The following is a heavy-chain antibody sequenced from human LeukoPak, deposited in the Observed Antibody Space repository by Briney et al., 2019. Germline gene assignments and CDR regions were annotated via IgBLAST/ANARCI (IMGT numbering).Heavy chain of an antibody. J-gene: IGHJ6*03. CDR3: AKDGGNYYDTGGNYLMRSYMDV. CDR2: IYHSGST. Sequence: PSETLSLTCTVSGGSISSSSYYWGWIRQPPGKGLEWIGSIYHSGSTYYNPSLKSRVTISVDTSKNQFSLKLSSVTAADTAVYYCAKDGGNYYDTGGNYLMRSYMDVWGKGTTVTVSS. V-gene: IGHV4-39*07. D-gene: IGHD3-22*01. CDR1: GGSISSSSYY.